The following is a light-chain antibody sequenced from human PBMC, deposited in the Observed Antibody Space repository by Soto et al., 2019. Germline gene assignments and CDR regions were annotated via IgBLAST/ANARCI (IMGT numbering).Light chain of an antibody. V-gene: IGKV3-20*01. CDR3: QQYLSSPFT. J-gene: IGKJ1*01. CDR2: GAS. Sequence: EIVLTQSPGTLSLSPGERATLSCRTSQSVSSDYLAWYQQKRGQAPRLLIYGASSRATGIPDRFSGSGSGTDFTLTISRLEAEDFAFYYCQQYLSSPFTFGLGTKVEIK. CDR1: QSVSSDY.